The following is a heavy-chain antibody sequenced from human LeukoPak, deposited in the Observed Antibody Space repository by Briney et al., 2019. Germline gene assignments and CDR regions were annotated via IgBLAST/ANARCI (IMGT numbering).Heavy chain of an antibody. V-gene: IGHV3-48*03. J-gene: IGHJ4*02. CDR1: GFSFSNYD. CDR3: ARGESEWLDFDY. CDR2: IRRSGNSR. D-gene: IGHD3-3*01. Sequence: GGSLRLSCAVSGFSFSNYDMNWVRQAPGKGLEWVSYIRRSGNSRYYADSVKGRFTISRDNAKNSLFLQMDSLRAEDTAVYYCARGESEWLDFDYWGQGTLVTVSS.